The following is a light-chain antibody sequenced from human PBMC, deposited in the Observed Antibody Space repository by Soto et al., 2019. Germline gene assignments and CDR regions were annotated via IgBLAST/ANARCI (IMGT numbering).Light chain of an antibody. CDR1: QSVSSSY. V-gene: IGKV3-20*01. CDR3: QQYGSSGT. Sequence: EIVLTQSPATLSLPPGEGATLSCRASQSVSSSYLAWYQQKPGQAPRLLIYGASSRATGIPDRFSGSGSGTDFTLTISRLEPEDFAVYYCQQYGSSGTFGQGTKVDIK. CDR2: GAS. J-gene: IGKJ1*01.